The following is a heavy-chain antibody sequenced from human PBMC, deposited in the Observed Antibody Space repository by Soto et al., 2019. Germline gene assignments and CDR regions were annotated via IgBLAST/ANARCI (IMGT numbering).Heavy chain of an antibody. CDR1: GGSISSGGYY. V-gene: IGHV4-31*03. CDR2: IYYSGST. Sequence: QVQLQESGPGLVKPSQTLSLTCTVSGGSISSGGYYWSWIRQHPGKVLEWIGYIYYSGSTYYNPSLKSRVTISVDTSKNQFSLKLSSVTAADTAVYYCARDSVGYCTNGVCFGIDYWGQGTLVTVSS. D-gene: IGHD2-8*01. CDR3: ARDSVGYCTNGVCFGIDY. J-gene: IGHJ4*02.